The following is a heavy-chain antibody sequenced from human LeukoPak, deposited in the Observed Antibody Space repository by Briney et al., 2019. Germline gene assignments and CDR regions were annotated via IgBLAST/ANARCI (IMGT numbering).Heavy chain of an antibody. J-gene: IGHJ4*02. D-gene: IGHD3-22*01. V-gene: IGHV3-23*01. CDR3: AKGDYYDSSGPWGY. Sequence: PGGSLRLPCAASGFTFSNYAMTWVRQAPGKGLEWVSAISGSGGSTYYADSVKGRFTISRDNSKNTLYLQMNSLRAEDTAVYYCAKGDYYDSSGPWGYWGQGTLVTVSS. CDR2: ISGSGGST. CDR1: GFTFSNYA.